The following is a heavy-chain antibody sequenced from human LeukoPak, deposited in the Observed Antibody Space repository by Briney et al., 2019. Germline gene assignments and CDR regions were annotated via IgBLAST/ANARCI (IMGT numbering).Heavy chain of an antibody. D-gene: IGHD2-2*01. Sequence: PGRSLRLSCAASGFAFHDYAMHWLRQAPGKGLEWVSSISWNSGTIRYADSVKGRFTISRDNAKNSLYLQMNSLRAEDTALYYCAKASGGYCSSISSYHFDYWGQGTLVTVSS. CDR3: AKASGGYCSSISSYHFDY. CDR2: ISWNSGTI. V-gene: IGHV3-9*01. CDR1: GFAFHDYA. J-gene: IGHJ4*02.